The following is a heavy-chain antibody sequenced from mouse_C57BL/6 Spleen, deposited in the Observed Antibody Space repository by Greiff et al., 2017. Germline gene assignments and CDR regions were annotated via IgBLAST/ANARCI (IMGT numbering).Heavy chain of an antibody. CDR2: ISDGGSYT. CDR3: ARDRGWGGFDD. CDR1: GFTFSSYA. J-gene: IGHJ2*01. D-gene: IGHD1-1*02. V-gene: IGHV5-4*01. Sequence: EVMLVESGGGLVKPGGSLKLSCAASGFTFSSYAMSWVRQTPEKRLEWVATISDGGSYTYYPDNVKGRFTISRDNAKNNLYLQMSHLKSEDTAMYYCARDRGWGGFDDWGQGTTLTVSS.